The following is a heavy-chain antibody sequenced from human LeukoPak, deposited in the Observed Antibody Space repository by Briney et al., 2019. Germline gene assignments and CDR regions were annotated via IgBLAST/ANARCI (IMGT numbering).Heavy chain of an antibody. D-gene: IGHD3-22*01. Sequence: PSETLSLTCTVSGGSISSSSYYWGWIRQPPGKGLEWIGSIYYSGCTYYNPSLKSRVTISVDTSKNQFSLKLSSVTAADTAVYYCARSRGRYDSSGDVDYWGQGTLVTVSS. CDR2: IYYSGCT. J-gene: IGHJ4*02. V-gene: IGHV4-39*01. CDR3: ARSRGRYDSSGDVDY. CDR1: GGSISSSSYY.